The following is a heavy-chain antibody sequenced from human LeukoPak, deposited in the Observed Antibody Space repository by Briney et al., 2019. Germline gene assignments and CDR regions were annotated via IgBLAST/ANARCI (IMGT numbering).Heavy chain of an antibody. CDR2: ISGRNTGT. CDR3: ANPYGSGSYYMSALDI. CDR1: GFNFRIHD. D-gene: IGHD3-10*01. Sequence: PGGSLRLSCAASGFNFRIHDMSWVRQAPGKRLEWVSTISGRNTGTYYADSVKGRFTTSRDNSKNTLYLQMNSLRAEDTAVYYCANPYGSGSYYMSALDIWGLGTMVTVSS. V-gene: IGHV3-23*01. J-gene: IGHJ3*02.